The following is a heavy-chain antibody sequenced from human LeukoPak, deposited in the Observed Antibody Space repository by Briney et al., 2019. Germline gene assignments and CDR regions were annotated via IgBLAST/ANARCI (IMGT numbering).Heavy chain of an antibody. V-gene: IGHV4-59*01. D-gene: IGHD1-14*01. Sequence: SETLSLTCTVSGGSINSYYWSWIRQPPGKGLEWIGYIYYSGSTSYNPSLNSRVTISRDTSKNQFSLNLRSVTAADTAVYYCTSGGMASGDFWGHGTLVTVSS. CDR1: GGSINSYY. CDR2: IYYSGST. CDR3: TSGGMASGDF. J-gene: IGHJ4*01.